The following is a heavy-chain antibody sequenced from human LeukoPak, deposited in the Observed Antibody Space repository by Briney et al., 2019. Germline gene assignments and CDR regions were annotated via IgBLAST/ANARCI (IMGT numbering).Heavy chain of an antibody. Sequence: GGSLRLSCAASGFTFSSYAMSWVRQAPGKGLEWVSGISGNGVSTYYADSVKGRFTISRDNSKNTLFLQMNSLRAEDTAVYYCAKDQDTSDYYYVGPYYFDYWGQGILVTVSS. J-gene: IGHJ4*02. CDR3: AKDQDTSDYYYVGPYYFDY. CDR2: ISGNGVST. CDR1: GFTFSSYA. V-gene: IGHV3-23*01. D-gene: IGHD3-22*01.